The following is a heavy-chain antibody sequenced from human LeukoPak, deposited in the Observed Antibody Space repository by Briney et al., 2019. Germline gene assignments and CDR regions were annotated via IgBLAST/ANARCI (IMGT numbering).Heavy chain of an antibody. CDR2: INQDGSEK. Sequence: GGSLRLSCAASGFTFSSYWMSWVRQAPGRGLEWVAKINQDGSEKYYVDFVKGRFTISRDNANNSLYLQMNSLRAEDTAVYYCARRAGAYSHPYDYWGQGTLVTVSS. CDR1: GFTFSSYW. CDR3: ARRAGAYSHPYDY. D-gene: IGHD4/OR15-4a*01. J-gene: IGHJ4*02. V-gene: IGHV3-7*03.